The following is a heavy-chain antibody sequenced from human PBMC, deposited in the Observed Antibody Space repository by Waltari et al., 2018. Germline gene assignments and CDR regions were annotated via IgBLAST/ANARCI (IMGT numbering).Heavy chain of an antibody. Sequence: QVQVVQSGAEVKKPGSSVKVPCKASGGNFDNYAISWVRQAPGQGLEWMGGIIPYVGTTNYAEKVQDRVTITADESTNTAYMELSSLRSEDTAVYYCARGAYCGGDCLFNYYGMDVWGQGTTVSVSS. V-gene: IGHV1-69*13. CDR1: GGNFDNYA. CDR2: IIPYVGTT. J-gene: IGHJ6*02. CDR3: ARGAYCGGDCLFNYYGMDV. D-gene: IGHD2-21*02.